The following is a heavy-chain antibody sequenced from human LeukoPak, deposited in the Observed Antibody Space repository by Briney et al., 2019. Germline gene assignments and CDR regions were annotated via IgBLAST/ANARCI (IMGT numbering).Heavy chain of an antibody. D-gene: IGHD6-19*01. Sequence: GGSLRLSCAASGFTFSSYGMHWVRQAPGKGLEWVAVIWYDGSNKYYADSVKGRFTISRDNSKNTLYLQMNSLRAEDTAVYYCARGKPPGIAVAGSYYYYGMDVWGQGTTVTVSS. V-gene: IGHV3-33*01. J-gene: IGHJ6*02. CDR1: GFTFSSYG. CDR2: IWYDGSNK. CDR3: ARGKPPGIAVAGSYYYYGMDV.